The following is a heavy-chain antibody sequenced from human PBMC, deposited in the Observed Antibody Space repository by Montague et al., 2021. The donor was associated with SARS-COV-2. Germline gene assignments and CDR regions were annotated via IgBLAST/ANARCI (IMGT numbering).Heavy chain of an antibody. Sequence: SETLSLTCAVYGGSFSVYYWSWIRQPTGKGLEWIGEINHSGSTNYNPSLKSRVTISSDTSKNQFSLKLNSVTAADTAVYFCVEVVPAMRPRSDYWGQGTLVTVSS. J-gene: IGHJ4*02. CDR1: GGSFSVYY. CDR3: VEVVPAMRPRSDY. CDR2: INHSGST. D-gene: IGHD2-21*02. V-gene: IGHV4-34*01.